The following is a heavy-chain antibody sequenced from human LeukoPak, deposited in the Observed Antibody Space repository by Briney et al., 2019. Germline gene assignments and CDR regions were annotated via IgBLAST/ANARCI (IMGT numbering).Heavy chain of an antibody. V-gene: IGHV4-61*09. CDR1: GGSISSGSYY. J-gene: IGHJ3*02. CDR3: ARGSRAFDI. CDR2: IYISGNT. Sequence: PSQTLSLTCIVSGGSISSGSYYWSWIRQPAGKGLEWIGHIYISGNTNYNPSLKSRVTISVDTSKNQFSLKLSSVTAADTAVYYCARGSRAFDIWGQGTMVTVSS.